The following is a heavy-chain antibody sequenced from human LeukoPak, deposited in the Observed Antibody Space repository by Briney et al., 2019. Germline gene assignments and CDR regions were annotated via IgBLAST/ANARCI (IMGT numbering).Heavy chain of an antibody. V-gene: IGHV1-18*01. CDR1: GYTLTSYG. Sequence: ASVKVSCEASGYTLTSYGIRWVRQAPGQGLEWMGWISAYNGNTNYAQKLQGRVTMTTDTSTSTAYMELRSLRSDDTAVYYCARENTVAYFDYRGQGTLVTVSS. J-gene: IGHJ4*02. D-gene: IGHD4-23*01. CDR2: ISAYNGNT. CDR3: ARENTVAYFDY.